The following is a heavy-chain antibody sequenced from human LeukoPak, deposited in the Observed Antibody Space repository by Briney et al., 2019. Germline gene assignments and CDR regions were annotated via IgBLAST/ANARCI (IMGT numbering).Heavy chain of an antibody. CDR3: ARDMYTTMATGGWFDP. Sequence: GTSVKVSCKASGFTFTSSAVQWVRQARGQRLEWMGWINAGNGNTKYSQKFQGRVTITRDTSASTAYMELSSLRSEDTAVYYCARDMYTTMATGGWFDPWGQGTLVTVSS. J-gene: IGHJ5*02. CDR2: INAGNGNT. V-gene: IGHV1-3*01. CDR1: GFTFTSSA. D-gene: IGHD5-18*01.